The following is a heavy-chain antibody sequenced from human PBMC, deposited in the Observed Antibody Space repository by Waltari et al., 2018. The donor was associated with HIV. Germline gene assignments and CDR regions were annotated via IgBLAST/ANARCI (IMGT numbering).Heavy chain of an antibody. CDR2: IYYSGSI. Sequence: QVQLQETGPGLVKPSQTLSLTCTVSGGSISSGGYYWSWIRQHPGKGLEWIGYIYYSGSIYDNPSLKSRVTISVDTSKNQFSLKLSAVTAADTAVYYCARGGYSYAPGDFDYWGQGTLVTVSS. CDR1: GGSISSGGYY. V-gene: IGHV4-31*03. J-gene: IGHJ4*02. CDR3: ARGGYSYAPGDFDY. D-gene: IGHD5-18*01.